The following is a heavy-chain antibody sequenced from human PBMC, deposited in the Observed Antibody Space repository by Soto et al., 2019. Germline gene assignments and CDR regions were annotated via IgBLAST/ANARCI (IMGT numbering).Heavy chain of an antibody. CDR1: GGSISSYY. CDR2: IYYSGST. Sequence: QVQLQESGPGLVKPPETLSLTCTVSGGSISSYYWSWIRQPPGKGLEWIGYIYYSGSTNYNPSLKSRVTISVDTSKNQFSLKLSSVTAADTAVYYCARDPAGATGGFDYWGQGTLVTVSS. CDR3: ARDPAGATGGFDY. V-gene: IGHV4-59*01. J-gene: IGHJ4*02. D-gene: IGHD1-26*01.